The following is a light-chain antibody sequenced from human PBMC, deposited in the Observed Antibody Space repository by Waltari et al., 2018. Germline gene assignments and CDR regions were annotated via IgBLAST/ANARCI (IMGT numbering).Light chain of an antibody. V-gene: IGLV3-25*03. CDR2: KHT. Sequence: SYELTQTPSVSVSPGQTARITRSADPFPKKTFYWYQQKAGQAPVLVIYKHTERPSGIPERFSGSNSGTTVTLTISGVQAEDEADYYCQSEDSSGSYVFGTGTNVIVL. J-gene: IGLJ1*01. CDR1: PFPKKT. CDR3: QSEDSSGSYV.